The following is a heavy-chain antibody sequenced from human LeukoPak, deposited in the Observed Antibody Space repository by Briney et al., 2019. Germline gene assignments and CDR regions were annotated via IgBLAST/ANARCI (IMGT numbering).Heavy chain of an antibody. Sequence: PGGSLRLSCAASGFTFSSYAMHWVRQAPGKGLEWVAVISYDGSNKYYADSVKGRFTISRGNSKNTLYLQMNSLRAEDTAVYYCARDLAVRPSSSWQLLDYWGQGTLVTVSS. D-gene: IGHD6-13*01. CDR1: GFTFSSYA. CDR2: ISYDGSNK. J-gene: IGHJ4*02. V-gene: IGHV3-30-3*01. CDR3: ARDLAVRPSSSWQLLDY.